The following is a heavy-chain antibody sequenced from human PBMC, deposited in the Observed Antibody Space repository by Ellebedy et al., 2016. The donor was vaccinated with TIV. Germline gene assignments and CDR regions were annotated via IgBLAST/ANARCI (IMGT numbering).Heavy chain of an antibody. CDR1: GFSFSDHS. CDR3: VRDQMGSSYPFDY. J-gene: IGHJ4*02. D-gene: IGHD5-24*01. Sequence: GESLKISXAASGFSFSDHSMHWVRQAPGKGLVRVSRIHSDGRTTSYADSVKGRFTISRDSAKNMLYLQMNSLRAEDTAVFYCVRDQMGSSYPFDYWGQGTLVTVSP. CDR2: IHSDGRTT. V-gene: IGHV3-74*01.